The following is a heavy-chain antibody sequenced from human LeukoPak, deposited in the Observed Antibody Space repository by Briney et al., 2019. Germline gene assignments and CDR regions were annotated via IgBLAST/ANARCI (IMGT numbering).Heavy chain of an antibody. V-gene: IGHV3-48*01. J-gene: IGHJ4*02. CDR2: ISISSTTI. CDR3: ARGTHYSFDY. CDR1: GFIFSSYS. D-gene: IGHD2-21*01. Sequence: PGGSLRLSCAASGFIFSSYSMNWVRQAPGKGLEWVSYISISSTTISYADSVRGRFTISSDNAKNSLYLQMNSLRAEDTAVYYCARGTHYSFDYWGQGTLVIVSS.